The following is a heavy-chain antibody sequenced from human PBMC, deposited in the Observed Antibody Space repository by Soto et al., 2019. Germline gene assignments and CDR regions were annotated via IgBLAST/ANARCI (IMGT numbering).Heavy chain of an antibody. CDR2: INAGYGNT. CDR3: ARDTGDGTFDF. Sequence: ASVKVSCKASGYSFSSYAMHWVRQAPGQRLEWMGWINAGYGNTKSSQKFQDRVTISRDTSASTAYMELTSLRSEDTAVYYCARDTGDGTFDFWGQGTLVTVSS. V-gene: IGHV1-3*01. D-gene: IGHD7-27*01. CDR1: GYSFSSYA. J-gene: IGHJ4*02.